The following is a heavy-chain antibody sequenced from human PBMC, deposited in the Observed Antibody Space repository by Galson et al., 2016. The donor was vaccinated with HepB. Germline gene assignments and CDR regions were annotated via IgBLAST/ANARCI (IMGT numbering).Heavy chain of an antibody. J-gene: IGHJ4*02. CDR3: AKDDGGFGGFDY. D-gene: IGHD3-10*01. V-gene: IGHV3-23*01. CDR1: GFTLSSYA. CDR2: ISNSGDNT. Sequence: SLRLSCAASGFTLSSYAMSWVRQAPGKGLEWVSAISNSGDNTFYADSVKGRFTTSRDTSRNTLYLQMNSLGAEDTAIYYCAKDDGGFGGFDYWGQGTLVTVSS.